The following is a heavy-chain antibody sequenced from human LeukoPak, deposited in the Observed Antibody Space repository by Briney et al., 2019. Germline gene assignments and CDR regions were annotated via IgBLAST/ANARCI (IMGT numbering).Heavy chain of an antibody. Sequence: ASVKVSCKASGYTFTGYYMHWVRQAPGQGLEWMGRINPNSGGTNYAQKFQGRVTMTRDTSISTAYMELSRLRSDDTAVYYCARVPYSSGWPLDCWGQGTLVTVSS. CDR3: ARVPYSSGWPLDC. V-gene: IGHV1-2*06. D-gene: IGHD6-19*01. CDR1: GYTFTGYY. CDR2: INPNSGGT. J-gene: IGHJ4*02.